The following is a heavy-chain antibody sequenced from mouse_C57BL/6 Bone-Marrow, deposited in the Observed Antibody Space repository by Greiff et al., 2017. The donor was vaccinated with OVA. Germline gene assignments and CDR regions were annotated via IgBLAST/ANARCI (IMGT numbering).Heavy chain of an antibody. CDR1: GFTFSSYA. CDR2: ISSGGDYI. J-gene: IGHJ4*01. V-gene: IGHV5-9-1*02. Sequence: EVNVVESGEGLVKPGGSLKLSCAASGFTFSSYAMSWVRQTPEKRLEWVAYISSGGDYIYYADTVKGRFTISRDNARNTLYLQMSSLKSEDTAMYYCTRVYGYENYAMDYWGQGTSVTVSS. CDR3: TRVYGYENYAMDY. D-gene: IGHD2-2*01.